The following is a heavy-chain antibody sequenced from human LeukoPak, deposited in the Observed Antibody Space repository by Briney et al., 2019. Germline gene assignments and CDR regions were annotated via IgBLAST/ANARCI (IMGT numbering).Heavy chain of an antibody. Sequence: GSLRLSCAASGFTFSTYRMNWVRQAPGKGLEWLSYISSDSNTIFYADSVKGRFTISRDNAKNSLFLQVNSLRDEDTAVYYCARGSYYAPYYFDYWGQGTLVTVSS. V-gene: IGHV3-48*02. D-gene: IGHD1-26*01. CDR3: ARGSYYAPYYFDY. J-gene: IGHJ4*02. CDR1: GFTFSTYR. CDR2: ISSDSNTI.